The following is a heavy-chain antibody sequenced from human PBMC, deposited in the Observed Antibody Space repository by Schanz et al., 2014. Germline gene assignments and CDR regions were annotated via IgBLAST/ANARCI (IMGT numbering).Heavy chain of an antibody. CDR3: VRELSGGTFDY. V-gene: IGHV1-2*06. CDR1: GYTFPSYG. Sequence: QVQLVQSGAEVKKPGASVKVSCKASGYTFPSYGISWVRQAPGQGLEWMGRINPNSGGAKSAQKFLGRVTLTRDTSITTAYMELSRLRSDDTAVYYCVRELSGGTFDYWGQGALVTVSS. D-gene: IGHD1-1*01. CDR2: INPNSGGA. J-gene: IGHJ4*02.